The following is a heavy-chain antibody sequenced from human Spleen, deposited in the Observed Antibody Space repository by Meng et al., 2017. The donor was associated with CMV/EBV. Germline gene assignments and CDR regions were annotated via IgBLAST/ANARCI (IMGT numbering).Heavy chain of an antibody. D-gene: IGHD3-10*01. J-gene: IGHJ4*02. Sequence: GGAISSSSYYWGWIRQPPGKGLEWIGSIYYSGSTYYNPSLKSRVTISVDTSKNQFSLKLSSVTAADTAVYYCARDRRLRGEMNYFDYWGQGTLVTVSS. CDR2: IYYSGST. CDR3: ARDRRLRGEMNYFDY. V-gene: IGHV4-39*07. CDR1: GGAISSSSYY.